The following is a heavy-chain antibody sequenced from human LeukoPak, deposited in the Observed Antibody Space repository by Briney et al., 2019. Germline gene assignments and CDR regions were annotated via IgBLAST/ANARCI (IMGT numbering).Heavy chain of an antibody. D-gene: IGHD3-10*01. V-gene: IGHV1-46*01. J-gene: IGHJ4*02. CDR2: INPSGGST. CDR1: GYTFTSYY. Sequence: GASVKVSCKASGYTFTSYYMHWVRQAPGQGLEWMGIINPSGGSTSYAQKFQGRVTMTRDTSTSTVYMELSSLRSEDTAVYYCATVLPYGSGSYYNEHYWGQGTLVTVSS. CDR3: ATVLPYGSGSYYNEHY.